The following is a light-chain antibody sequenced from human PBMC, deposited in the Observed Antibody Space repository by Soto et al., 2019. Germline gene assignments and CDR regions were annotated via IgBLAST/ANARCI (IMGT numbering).Light chain of an antibody. CDR1: QSISSW. CDR3: QHTTDFT. V-gene: IGKV1-5*01. Sequence: DIQMTQSPSTLSASVGDRVTITCRASQSISSWLAWYQQKPGKAPKLLIYDASSLQSEVPSRFSGSTSGAEFTLTITGLQPDDLGTYYCQHTTDFTFGQGTKVDIK. J-gene: IGKJ2*01. CDR2: DAS.